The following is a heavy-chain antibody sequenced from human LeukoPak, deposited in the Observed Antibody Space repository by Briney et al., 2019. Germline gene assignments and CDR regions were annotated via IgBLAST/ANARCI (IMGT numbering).Heavy chain of an antibody. Sequence: GRSLRLSCAAAGFTFSSYAMHWVRQAPGKGLEWVAVISYDGSNKYYADSVKGRFTISRDNSKNTLYLQMNSLRAEDTAVYYCAALNYDFWSGYDRVDYWGQGTLVTVSS. CDR1: GFTFSSYA. J-gene: IGHJ4*02. CDR2: ISYDGSNK. CDR3: AALNYDFWSGYDRVDY. D-gene: IGHD3-3*01. V-gene: IGHV3-30*04.